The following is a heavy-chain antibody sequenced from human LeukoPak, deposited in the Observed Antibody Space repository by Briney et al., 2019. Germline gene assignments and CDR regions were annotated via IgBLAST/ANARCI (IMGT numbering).Heavy chain of an antibody. D-gene: IGHD2/OR15-2a*01. CDR3: ARAPFSTGDYYFDY. CDR1: GGSFSGYY. CDR2: INHSGST. Sequence: PSETLSLTCAVYGGSFSGYYWSWIRQPPGKGLEWIGEINHSGSTNYNTSLKSRVTISVDTSKNQFSLKLSSVTAADTAVYYCARAPFSTGDYYFDYWGQGTLVTVSS. J-gene: IGHJ4*02. V-gene: IGHV4-34*01.